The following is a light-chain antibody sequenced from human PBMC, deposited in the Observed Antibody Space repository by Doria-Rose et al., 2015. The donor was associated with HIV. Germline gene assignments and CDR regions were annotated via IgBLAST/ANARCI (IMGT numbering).Light chain of an antibody. J-gene: IGKJ3*01. CDR3: QQYYDTPS. V-gene: IGKV4-1*01. CDR2: GPS. CDR1: QSLLYTSKNY. Sequence: DIRVTQSPESLGMSLGERATLNCKSNQSLLYTSKNYLAWYQQKPGQPPKLLIDGPSTRRAGVPARFSGSGSGTDFTLTISSLEAEDVAVYYCQQYYDTPSFGPGTTVDIK.